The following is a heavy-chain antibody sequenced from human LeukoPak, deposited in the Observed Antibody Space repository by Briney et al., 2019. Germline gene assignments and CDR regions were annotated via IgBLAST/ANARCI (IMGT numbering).Heavy chain of an antibody. CDR1: VGAISSGNW. D-gene: IGHD2-2*02. J-gene: IGHJ6*02. CDR3: ASAPILRGEGGEHYRCGLDV. V-gene: IGHV4/OR15-8*01. Sequence: SETLSLTCGVSVGAISSGNWWTWVRRSPGKGLDWIGEIHHNGTRNYNPSLKSRVIISLDTFKNHISLILTSLTAADTAVYYCASAPILRGEGGEHYRCGLDVWGQGTTVIVSS. CDR2: IHHNGTR.